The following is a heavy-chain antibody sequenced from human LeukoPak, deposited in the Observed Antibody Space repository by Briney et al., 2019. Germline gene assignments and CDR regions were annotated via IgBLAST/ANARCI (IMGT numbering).Heavy chain of an antibody. J-gene: IGHJ4*02. V-gene: IGHV1-46*01. CDR1: EYTLTSYY. CDR2: INPSTGST. Sequence: GASVKVSCKASEYTLTSYYMHWVRQAPGQGLEWMGIINPSTGSTSYAQKFQGRVTMTRDTSASTVYMELSSLRSEDTAVYYCARDLFGSGSHSFDYWGQGTLVTVSS. D-gene: IGHD3-10*01. CDR3: ARDLFGSGSHSFDY.